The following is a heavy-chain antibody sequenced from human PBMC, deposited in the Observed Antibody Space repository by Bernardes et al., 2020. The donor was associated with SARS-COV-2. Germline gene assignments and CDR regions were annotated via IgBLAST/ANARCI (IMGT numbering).Heavy chain of an antibody. Sequence: GSLRLSCVASGFTFSSYNMNWVRQAPGKGLEWFSGISRSSSYIYYADSVKGRSTISRDDAKKSLYLEMNSLRAEDTAVYYCARDGYSPYGMDVWGQGTTVTVSS. J-gene: IGHJ6*02. CDR3: ARDGYSPYGMDV. V-gene: IGHV3-21*01. CDR2: ISRSSSYI. D-gene: IGHD5-12*01. CDR1: GFTFSSYN.